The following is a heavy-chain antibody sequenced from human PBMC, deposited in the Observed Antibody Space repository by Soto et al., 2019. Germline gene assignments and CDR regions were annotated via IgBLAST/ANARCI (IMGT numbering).Heavy chain of an antibody. Sequence: SETLSLTCTVSGGSISSGGYYWSWIRQHPGKGLEWIGYIYYSGSTYYNPSLKSRVTISVDTSKNQFPLKLSSVTAADTAVYYCARFVDTAMVSFDYWGQGTLVTVSS. CDR2: IYYSGST. J-gene: IGHJ4*02. CDR1: GGSISSGGYY. CDR3: ARFVDTAMVSFDY. D-gene: IGHD5-18*01. V-gene: IGHV4-31*03.